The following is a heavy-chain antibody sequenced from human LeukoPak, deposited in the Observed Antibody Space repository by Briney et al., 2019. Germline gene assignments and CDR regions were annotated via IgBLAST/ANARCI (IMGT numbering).Heavy chain of an antibody. J-gene: IGHJ4*02. D-gene: IGHD2-2*01. Sequence: SVKVSCKASGGTFSSYAISWVRQAPGQGLEWMGGIIPIFGTANYAQKFQGRVTITAGESTSTAYMELSSLRSEDTAVYYCARIDCSSTSCSSWGQGTLVTVSS. CDR2: IIPIFGTA. CDR3: ARIDCSSTSCSS. CDR1: GGTFSSYA. V-gene: IGHV1-69*13.